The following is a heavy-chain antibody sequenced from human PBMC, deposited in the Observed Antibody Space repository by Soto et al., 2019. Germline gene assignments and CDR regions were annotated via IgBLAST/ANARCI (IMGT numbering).Heavy chain of an antibody. CDR2: ILVAGST. CDR1: GFTCSNYD. V-gene: IGHV3-23*01. CDR3: AKATATGGGAFDI. Sequence: GGSLRLSCAASGFTCSNYDMSWVRQAPGKGLEWVSTILVAGSTHYPDSVKGRFTISRDISKNTDFLQMNSLTAGDTAVYYCAKATATGGGAFDICGQGTVVT. J-gene: IGHJ3*02. D-gene: IGHD2-8*02.